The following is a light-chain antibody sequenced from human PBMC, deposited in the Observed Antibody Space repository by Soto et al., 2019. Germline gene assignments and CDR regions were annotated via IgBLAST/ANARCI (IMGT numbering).Light chain of an antibody. J-gene: IGLJ1*01. CDR3: QSYDSSLRGSWV. V-gene: IGLV1-40*01. CDR2: GNS. CDR1: SSNIGAGYD. Sequence: QSVLTQPPSVSGAPGQRVTISCTGSSSNIGAGYDVHWYQQLPGTAPKLLIYGNSNRPSGVPDRFSGSKSGTSASLAITGLQAEDEADYYCQSYDSSLRGSWVFGPGTKVTV.